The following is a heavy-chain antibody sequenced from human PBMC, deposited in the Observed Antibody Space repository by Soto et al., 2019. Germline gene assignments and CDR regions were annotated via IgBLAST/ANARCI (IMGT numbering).Heavy chain of an antibody. CDR2: ISGSGGST. V-gene: IGHV3-23*01. CDR1: GFTFSSYA. D-gene: IGHD5-18*01. Sequence: GGSLRLSCAASGFTFSSYAMSWVRQAPGKGLEWVSAISGSGGSTYYADSVKGRFTISRDNSKNTLYLQMNSLRAEDTAVYYCAKDRGSSYCYYYSGMDVWGQGTTVTVSS. CDR3: AKDRGSSYCYYYSGMDV. J-gene: IGHJ6*02.